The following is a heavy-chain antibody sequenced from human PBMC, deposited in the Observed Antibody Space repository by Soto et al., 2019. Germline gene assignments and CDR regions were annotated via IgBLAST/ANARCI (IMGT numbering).Heavy chain of an antibody. D-gene: IGHD3-22*01. CDR3: ARAPSSGYYLECDPFDY. V-gene: IGHV1-69*13. CDR1: GGTFSSYA. Sequence: SVKVSCKASGGTFSSYAISWVRQAPGQGLEWMGGIIPIFGTANYAQKFQGRVTITADESTSTAYMELSSLRSEDTAVYYCARAPSSGYYLECDPFDYWGQGTLVTVSS. CDR2: IIPIFGTA. J-gene: IGHJ4*02.